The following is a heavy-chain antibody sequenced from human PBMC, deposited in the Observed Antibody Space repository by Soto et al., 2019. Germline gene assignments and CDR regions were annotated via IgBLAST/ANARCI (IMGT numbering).Heavy chain of an antibody. CDR1: GFTFSDYA. D-gene: IGHD2-8*02. CDR2: ISFGGGNT. V-gene: IGHV3-23*01. J-gene: IGHJ4*02. CDR3: AKDGYCTGGSCYLYYLDS. Sequence: AGGSLILSCVGSGFTFSDYAMTWVLQAPGKGLEWVATISFGGGNTYYADSLEGRFTISRDNSKNTLFLQMHDLRAEDTALYYCAKDGYCTGGSCYLYYLDSWGLGTPVTVSS.